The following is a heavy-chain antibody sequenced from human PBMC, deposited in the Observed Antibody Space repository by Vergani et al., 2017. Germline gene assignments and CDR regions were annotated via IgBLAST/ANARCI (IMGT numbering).Heavy chain of an antibody. CDR2: IKRDGTET. CDR3: ARISGGSAPYLHY. D-gene: IGHD2-15*01. CDR1: GFPFGDYY. Sequence: EVHLEESGGGLVQPGGSLRLSCAASGFPFGDYYMAWIRLAPGKGLDWVASIKRDGTETFYVDSVKGRFTISRDNAKTTLYLQMNSLRDEDRGVYYCARISGGSAPYLHYWGQGTPVTVSS. V-gene: IGHV3-7*01. J-gene: IGHJ1*01.